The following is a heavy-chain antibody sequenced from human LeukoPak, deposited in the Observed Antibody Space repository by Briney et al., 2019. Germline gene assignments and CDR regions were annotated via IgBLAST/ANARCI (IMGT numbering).Heavy chain of an antibody. Sequence: SETLSLTCTVSGGSISSYYWSWIRQPPGKGLEWIGHIYYSGSTNYNPSLKSRVTISLDTSKNQFSLNLRSVTAADTAVYFCARQGDSGRSYDYWGQGTPVSVSP. CDR2: IYYSGST. V-gene: IGHV4-59*08. CDR1: GGSISSYY. D-gene: IGHD3-22*01. CDR3: ARQGDSGRSYDY. J-gene: IGHJ4*02.